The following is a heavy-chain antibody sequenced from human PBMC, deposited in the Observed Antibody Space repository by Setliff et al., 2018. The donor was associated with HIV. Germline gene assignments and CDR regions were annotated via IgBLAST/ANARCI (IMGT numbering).Heavy chain of an antibody. V-gene: IGHV1-2*02. J-gene: IGHJ6*03. CDR2: INPNTGGT. D-gene: IGHD3-10*01. CDR3: ARDGAPMIRGVISDLSYYMDV. Sequence: ASVKVSCKASGYSFTGYYIHWVRQAPGQGLEWMGWINPNTGGTNCAQRFQGRVTMTRDTSISTVYMEVSRLRSDDTAVYFCARDGAPMIRGVISDLSYYMDVWGKGTAVTVSS. CDR1: GYSFTGYY.